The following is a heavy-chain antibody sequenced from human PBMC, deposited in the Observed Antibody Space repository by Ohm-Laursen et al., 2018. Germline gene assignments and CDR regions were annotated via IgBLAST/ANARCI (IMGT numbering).Heavy chain of an antibody. V-gene: IGHV3-48*01. CDR2: ISNVVSVT. CDR3: VNRAAVSRSDS. CDR1: GFPFSAYS. J-gene: IGHJ4*02. Sequence: SLRLSCAASGFPFSAYSMNWVRQAPGKGLEWISYISNVVSVTWYADSVKGRFTVSRDNAKNSLYLQLNSLRAEDTAVYYCVNRAAVSRSDSWGQGTLVTVSS. D-gene: IGHD6-13*01.